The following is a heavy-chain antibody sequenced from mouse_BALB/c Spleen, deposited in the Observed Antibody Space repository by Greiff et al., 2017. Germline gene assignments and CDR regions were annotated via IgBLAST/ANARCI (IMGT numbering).Heavy chain of an antibody. J-gene: IGHJ4*01. Sequence: EVQLVESGGDLVKPGGSLKLSCAASGFTFSSYGMSWVRQTPDKRLEWVATISSGGSYTYYPDSVKGRFTISRDNAKNTLYLQMSSLKSEDTAMYYCARGDYYGNWRDAMDYWGQGTSVTVSS. CDR1: GFTFSSYG. V-gene: IGHV5-6*01. CDR3: ARGDYYGNWRDAMDY. D-gene: IGHD2-1*01. CDR2: ISSGGSYT.